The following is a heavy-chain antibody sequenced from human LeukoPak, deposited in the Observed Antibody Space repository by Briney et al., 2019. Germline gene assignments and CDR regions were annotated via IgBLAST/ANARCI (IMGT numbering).Heavy chain of an antibody. Sequence: GGSLRLSCAASGFTFSTYSMNWVRQAPGKGLEWLSYISGGSSTIYYADSVKGRFTISRDNAKNSLYLQMNSLRDEDTALYYCARDLTTIVRGLPLDCWGQGTLVTVSS. V-gene: IGHV3-48*02. CDR1: GFTFSTYS. CDR3: ARDLTTIVRGLPLDC. D-gene: IGHD3-10*01. J-gene: IGHJ4*02. CDR2: ISGGSSTI.